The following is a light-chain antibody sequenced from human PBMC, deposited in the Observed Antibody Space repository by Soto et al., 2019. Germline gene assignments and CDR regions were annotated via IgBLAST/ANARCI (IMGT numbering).Light chain of an antibody. CDR1: SSDVGGYNY. CDR3: SSFRSGSVVL. CDR2: GVS. V-gene: IGLV2-14*01. J-gene: IGLJ3*02. Sequence: QSVLTQPASVSGSPGQSITISCTGTSSDVGGYNYVSWYQQHPGKAPKLVIYGVSYRPSGVSARFSGSKFQNTASLTISGLQAEEEADYYCSSFRSGSVVLFGGGTKLTVL.